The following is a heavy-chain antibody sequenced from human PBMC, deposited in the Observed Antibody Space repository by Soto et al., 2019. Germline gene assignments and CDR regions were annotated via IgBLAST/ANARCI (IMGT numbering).Heavy chain of an antibody. Sequence: LRLSCVASGFTFSGYGMHWVRQAPGKGLEWVAVISYEGSNKYYADSVKGRFTISRDNSINTMYLEMNSLRAEDTAVYYCAKDRKTIFGVVPFSGGMDVWGQGTTVTVSS. CDR1: GFTFSGYG. D-gene: IGHD3-3*01. V-gene: IGHV3-30*18. CDR2: ISYEGSNK. CDR3: AKDRKTIFGVVPFSGGMDV. J-gene: IGHJ6*02.